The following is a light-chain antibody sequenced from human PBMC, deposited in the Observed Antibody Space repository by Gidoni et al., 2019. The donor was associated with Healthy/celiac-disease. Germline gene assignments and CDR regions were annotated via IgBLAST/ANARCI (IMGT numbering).Light chain of an antibody. J-gene: IGKJ3*01. CDR2: DAS. CDR1: QSVSSY. CDR3: QQRSNWPGT. Sequence: ENVLTQSPATLSLSPGERATLSCRASQSVSSYLALYQQTPGQAPRLLIYDASNRATGIPARFSVSVSGTDFTLTISSLEPEDFAVYYCQQRSNWPGTFGPGTKVDIK. V-gene: IGKV3-11*01.